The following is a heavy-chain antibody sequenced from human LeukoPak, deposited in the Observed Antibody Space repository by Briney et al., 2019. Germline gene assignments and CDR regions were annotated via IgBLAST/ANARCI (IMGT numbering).Heavy chain of an antibody. J-gene: IGHJ5*02. CDR2: INPKSGGT. CDR1: GYTFTGYY. Sequence: ASVKVSCKASGYTFTGYYMHWVRQAPGQGLEWMGWINPKSGGTNYAQKFQGRVTMTRDTSISTAFMELSRLTSDDTAVYYCARTYSIMTGRCWFDPWGPGTLVTVSS. D-gene: IGHD3-9*01. CDR3: ARTYSIMTGRCWFDP. V-gene: IGHV1-2*02.